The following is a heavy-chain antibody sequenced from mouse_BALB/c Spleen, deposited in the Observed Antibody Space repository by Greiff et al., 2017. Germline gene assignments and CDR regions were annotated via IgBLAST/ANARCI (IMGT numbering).Heavy chain of an antibody. CDR1: GFTFSDYY. CDR3: ARDGVYGNYGYFDY. CDR2: ISDGGSYT. J-gene: IGHJ2*01. D-gene: IGHD2-10*02. Sequence: EVQGVESGGGLVKPGGSLKLSCAASGFTFSDYYMYWVRQTPEKRLEWVATISDGGSYTYYPDSVKGRFTISRDNAKNNLYLQMSSLKSEDTAMYYCARDGVYGNYGYFDYWGQGTTLTVSS. V-gene: IGHV5-4*02.